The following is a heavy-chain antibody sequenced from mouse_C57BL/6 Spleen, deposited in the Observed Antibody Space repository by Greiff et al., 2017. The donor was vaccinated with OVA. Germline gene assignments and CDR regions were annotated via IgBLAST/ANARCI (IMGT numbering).Heavy chain of an antibody. D-gene: IGHD1-1*01. CDR1: GYSITSGYY. CDR2: ISYDGSN. V-gene: IGHV3-6*01. Sequence: EVKLQESGPGLVKPSQSLSLTCSVTGYSITSGYYWNWIRQFPGNKLEWMGYISYDGSNNYNPSLKNRISITRDTSKNQFFLKLNSVTTEDTATYYCARDDYYGSSQVQFAYWGQGTLVTVSA. J-gene: IGHJ3*01. CDR3: ARDDYYGSSQVQFAY.